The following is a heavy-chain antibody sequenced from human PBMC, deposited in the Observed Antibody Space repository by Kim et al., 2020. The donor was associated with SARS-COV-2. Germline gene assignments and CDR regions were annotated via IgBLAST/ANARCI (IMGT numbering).Heavy chain of an antibody. Sequence: GESLKISCKGSGYSFTSYWIGWVRQMPGKGLEWMGIIYPGDSDTRYSPSFQGQVTISADKSISTAYLQWSSLKASDTAMYYCARLGGRYALWDGMDVWGQGTTVTVSS. J-gene: IGHJ6*02. CDR3: ARLGGRYALWDGMDV. D-gene: IGHD3-9*01. CDR2: IYPGDSDT. V-gene: IGHV5-51*01. CDR1: GYSFTSYW.